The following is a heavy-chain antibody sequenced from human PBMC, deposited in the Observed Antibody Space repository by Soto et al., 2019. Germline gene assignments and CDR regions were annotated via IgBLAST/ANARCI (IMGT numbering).Heavy chain of an antibody. CDR2: ISYDGSNK. D-gene: IGHD4-17*01. V-gene: IGHV3-30*18. CDR1: GFTFSSYG. J-gene: IGHJ4*02. CDR3: AKDRPTFYDYGDYVFDY. Sequence: GGSLRLSCAASGFTFSSYGMHWVRQAPGKGLEWVAVISYDGSNKYYADSVKGRFTISRDNSKNTLYLQMNSLRAEDTAVYYCAKDRPTFYDYGDYVFDYWGQGTLVTVSS.